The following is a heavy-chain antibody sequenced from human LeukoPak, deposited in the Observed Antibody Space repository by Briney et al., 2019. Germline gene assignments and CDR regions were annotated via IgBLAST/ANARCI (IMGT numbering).Heavy chain of an antibody. CDR3: ARGSSGSYNY. CDR2: INPSGTT. CDR1: GGSISSGSYY. V-gene: IGHV4-61*02. D-gene: IGHD1-26*01. J-gene: IGHJ4*02. Sequence: SETLSLTCTVSGGSISSGSYYWSWIRQTAGQGLEWIGRINPSGTTNYSPSLKSRVTISVDTSKNQFSLKLSSVTAADTAVYYCARGSSGSYNYWGQGTLVTVSS.